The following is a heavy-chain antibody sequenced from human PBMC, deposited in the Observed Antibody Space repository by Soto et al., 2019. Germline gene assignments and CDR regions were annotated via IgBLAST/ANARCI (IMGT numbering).Heavy chain of an antibody. V-gene: IGHV3-23*01. CDR3: ANHFHCDCVWGSYLYF. D-gene: IGHD3-16*02. CDR1: GFTFSSYA. J-gene: IGHJ4*02. CDR2: ISGSGGST. Sequence: EVQLLESGGGLVQPGGSLRLSCAASGFTFSSYAMSWVRQAPGKGLEWVSAISGSGGSTYYADSVKGRFTISRDNSKNTLYLQMNRLRAEDRGVYDCANHFHCDCVWGSYLYFWGQGTLVTVSS.